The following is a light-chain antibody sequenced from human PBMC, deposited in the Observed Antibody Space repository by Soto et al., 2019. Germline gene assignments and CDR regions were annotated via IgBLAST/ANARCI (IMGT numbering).Light chain of an antibody. Sequence: EIVLTQSPGTLSLSPGERATLSCRASQSVSSSYLAWYQQKPGQAPRLLIYGVSSRATGIPDRFSGSGSGTDFTLTISRMEPEDFAVYYCQQYGSSPCTFGQGPKVEIK. CDR3: QQYGSSPCT. CDR2: GVS. J-gene: IGKJ1*01. V-gene: IGKV3-20*01. CDR1: QSVSSSY.